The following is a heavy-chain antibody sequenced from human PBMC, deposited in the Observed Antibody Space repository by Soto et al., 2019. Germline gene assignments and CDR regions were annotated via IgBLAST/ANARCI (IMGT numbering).Heavy chain of an antibody. CDR3: AREGPYYYSGMDV. J-gene: IGHJ6*02. CDR1: GGTFSSDW. Sequence: PGGCLRRSCAASGGTFSSDWVHWVGRAPGKGLVWVSRINSDGSSTSYADSVKGRFTISRDNAKNTLYLQMNSLRAEDTAVYYCAREGPYYYSGMDVWGQGTTVTVSS. CDR2: INSDGSST. V-gene: IGHV3-74*01.